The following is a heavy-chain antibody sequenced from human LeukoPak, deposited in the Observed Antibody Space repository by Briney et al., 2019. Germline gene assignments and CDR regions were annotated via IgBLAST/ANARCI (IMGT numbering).Heavy chain of an antibody. CDR2: IYSGGNT. D-gene: IGHD6-13*01. Sequence: GSLRLSCTVSGFTVSINSMSWVRQAPGKGLEWVSFIYSGGNTHYSDSVKGRFTISRDNAKNSLYLQMNSLRAEDTAVYYCARDRRSSSWSGYYYMDVWGKGTTVTVSS. V-gene: IGHV3-66*01. J-gene: IGHJ6*03. CDR1: GFTVSINS. CDR3: ARDRRSSSWSGYYYMDV.